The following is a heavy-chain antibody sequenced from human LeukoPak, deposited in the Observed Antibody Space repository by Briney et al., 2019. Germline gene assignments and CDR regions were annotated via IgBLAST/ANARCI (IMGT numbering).Heavy chain of an antibody. Sequence: SETLSLTCTVSGGSISRYYWSWIRQPPGKGLEWSGNIYYSGSTNYNPSLKSRVTISVDTSKNQFSLKLSSVTAADTAVYYCARHAEYSSGWYSHYYYGMDVWGQGTTVTVSS. CDR3: ARHAEYSSGWYSHYYYGMDV. CDR2: IYYSGST. CDR1: GGSISRYY. V-gene: IGHV4-59*08. J-gene: IGHJ6*02. D-gene: IGHD6-19*01.